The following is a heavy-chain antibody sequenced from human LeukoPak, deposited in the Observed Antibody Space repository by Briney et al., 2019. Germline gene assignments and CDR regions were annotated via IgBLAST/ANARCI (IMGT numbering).Heavy chain of an antibody. D-gene: IGHD2-2*02. J-gene: IGHJ3*02. Sequence: PSETLSLTCAVYGGSFSGYYWSWIRQPPGKGLEWIGYIYYSGSTYYNPSLKSRVTISVDTSKNQFSLKLSSVTAADTAVYYCARERLNQLLYFDAFDIWGQGTMVTVSS. CDR1: GGSFSGYY. CDR3: ARERLNQLLYFDAFDI. CDR2: IYYSGST. V-gene: IGHV4-30-4*08.